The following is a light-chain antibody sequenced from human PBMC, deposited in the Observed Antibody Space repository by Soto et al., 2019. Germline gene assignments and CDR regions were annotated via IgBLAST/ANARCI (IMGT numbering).Light chain of an antibody. J-gene: IGLJ2*01. V-gene: IGLV2-14*02. CDR1: SSDVGSYNL. CDR2: EVS. CDR3: SSYTSSNTLV. Sequence: QSALTQPASVSGSPGQSITISCTGTSSDVGSYNLVSWYQQHPGKAPKLMIYEVSDRPSGVSNRFSGSKSGDTASLTISGLQAEDEADYYCSSYTSSNTLVFGGGTKVTVL.